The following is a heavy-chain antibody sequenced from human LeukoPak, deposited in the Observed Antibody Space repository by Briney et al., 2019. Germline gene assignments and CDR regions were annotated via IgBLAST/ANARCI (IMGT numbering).Heavy chain of an antibody. V-gene: IGHV1-2*02. CDR1: GYTFTGYY. Sequence: ASVKVSCKASGYTFTGYYMHWVRQAPGQGLEWMGWINPNSGGTNYAQKFQGRVTMTRDTSISTVYMELSRLRSDDTAVYYCARVLLGDTGAFDIWGQGTMVTVSS. CDR2: INPNSGGT. D-gene: IGHD1-14*01. CDR3: ARVLLGDTGAFDI. J-gene: IGHJ3*02.